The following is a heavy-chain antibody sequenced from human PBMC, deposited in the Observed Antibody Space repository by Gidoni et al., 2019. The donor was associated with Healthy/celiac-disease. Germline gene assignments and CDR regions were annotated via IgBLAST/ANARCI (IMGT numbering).Heavy chain of an antibody. V-gene: IGHV1-46*01. J-gene: IGHJ4*02. CDR1: GSTFTSYY. Sequence: QVQLVQSGAEVKKPGASVTVSCKASGSTFTSYYLHWVRQAPGQGLEWMGIINPSGGSTSYAQKFQGRVTMTRDTSTSTVCMELSSLRSEDTAVYYCARANRGLGDFDYWGQGTLVTVSS. CDR3: ARANRGLGDFDY. D-gene: IGHD1-26*01. CDR2: INPSGGST.